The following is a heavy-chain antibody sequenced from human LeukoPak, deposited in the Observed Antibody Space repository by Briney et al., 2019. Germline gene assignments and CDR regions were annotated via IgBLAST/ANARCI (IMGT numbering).Heavy chain of an antibody. CDR1: GGSISSSSYY. CDR2: IYYSGST. Sequence: SETLSLTCTVSGGSISSSSYYWGWIRQPPGKGLEWIGSIYYSGSTYYNPSLKSRVTISVDTSKNQFSLKLSSVTAADTAVYYWARHGRRIAVADYGGQGTLVTVSS. CDR3: ARHGRRIAVADY. D-gene: IGHD6-19*01. J-gene: IGHJ4*02. V-gene: IGHV4-39*01.